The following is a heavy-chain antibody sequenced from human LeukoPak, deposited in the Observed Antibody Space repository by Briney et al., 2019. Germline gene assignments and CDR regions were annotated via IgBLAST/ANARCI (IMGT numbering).Heavy chain of an antibody. V-gene: IGHV4-61*02. J-gene: IGHJ3*02. Sequence: SQTLSLTCTVSDGSISSGSYYWSWIRQPAGKGLEWIGRIYTSRSTNYNPSLKSRVTISVDTSKNQFSLKLSSVTAADTAVYYCARRGPLSADAFDIWGQGTMVTVSS. CDR3: ARRGPLSADAFDI. CDR1: DGSISSGSYY. CDR2: IYTSRST. D-gene: IGHD2-2*01.